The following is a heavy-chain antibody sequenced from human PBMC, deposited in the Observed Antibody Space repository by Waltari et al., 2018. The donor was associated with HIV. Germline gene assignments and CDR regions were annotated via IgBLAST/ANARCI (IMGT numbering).Heavy chain of an antibody. CDR3: TVGKSSGYY. CDR2: IKSKTEGWTT. Sequence: EVQLVESGGGLVKPGGSLRLSCAASGGRFSDVWLNWVRQAPGQGLEWVGQIKSKTEGWTTDYAAPVKGRFTISRDDSKNMLFLEMNSLNTDDTASYYCTVGKSSGYYWGQGTLVTVSS. V-gene: IGHV3-15*01. D-gene: IGHD3-22*01. CDR1: GGRFSDVW. J-gene: IGHJ4*02.